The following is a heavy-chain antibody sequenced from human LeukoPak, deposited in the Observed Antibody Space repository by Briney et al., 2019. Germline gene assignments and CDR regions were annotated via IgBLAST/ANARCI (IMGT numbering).Heavy chain of an antibody. V-gene: IGHV3-30*18. J-gene: IGHJ4*02. Sequence: PGGSLSLSCAASGFTFSSYGMHWVRQAPGKGLEWVAVISYDGSNKYYADSVKGRFTIPRDNSKNTLYLQMNSLRAEDTAVYYCAKDLSGRCGGDCYSMVYWGQGTLVTVSS. D-gene: IGHD2-21*02. CDR3: AKDLSGRCGGDCYSMVY. CDR1: GFTFSSYG. CDR2: ISYDGSNK.